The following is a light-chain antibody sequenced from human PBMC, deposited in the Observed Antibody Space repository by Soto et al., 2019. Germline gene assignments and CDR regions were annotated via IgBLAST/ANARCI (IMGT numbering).Light chain of an antibody. CDR2: VNS. J-gene: IGLJ2*01. CDR3: QSYDSSLSAVV. CDR1: SSNIGAGYD. Sequence: QAVVTQPSSVSGAPGQRVTISCTGSSSNIGAGYDVHWYQQLPGTAPKLLIYVNSNRPSGVPDRFSGSKSGTSASLAITGLQAEDEADYYCQSYDSSLSAVVFGGGTKVTVL. V-gene: IGLV1-40*01.